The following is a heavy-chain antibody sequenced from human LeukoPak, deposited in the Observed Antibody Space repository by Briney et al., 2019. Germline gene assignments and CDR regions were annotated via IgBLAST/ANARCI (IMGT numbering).Heavy chain of an antibody. D-gene: IGHD2-15*01. Sequence: GGSLRLSCAASGFTVSSNYMSWVRQAPGKGLEWVSAISSTGGTTYYVDSVKGHFTISRDNSKNTVYLQMNSLSAEDTAVYYCAKNGDRGAYCSGGTCYPYYYYYIDVWGKGTTVTISS. CDR1: GFTVSSNY. CDR2: ISSTGGTT. J-gene: IGHJ6*03. V-gene: IGHV3-23*01. CDR3: AKNGDRGAYCSGGTCYPYYYYYIDV.